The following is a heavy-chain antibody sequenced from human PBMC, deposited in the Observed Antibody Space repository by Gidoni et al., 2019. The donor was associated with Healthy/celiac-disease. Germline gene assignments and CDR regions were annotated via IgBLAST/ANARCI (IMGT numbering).Heavy chain of an antibody. V-gene: IGHV3-21*01. CDR2: ISSSSSYI. CDR1: GFTFSSYS. Sequence: EVQLVESGGGLVKPGGSLRLSCAVSGFTFSSYSMNWVRQAPGKGLEWVSSISSSSSYIYYADSVKGRFTISRDNAKNSLYLQMNSLRAEDTAVYYCARVGYFDWLLQNPDWYFDLWGRGTLVTVSS. CDR3: ARVGYFDWLLQNPDWYFDL. D-gene: IGHD3-9*01. J-gene: IGHJ2*01.